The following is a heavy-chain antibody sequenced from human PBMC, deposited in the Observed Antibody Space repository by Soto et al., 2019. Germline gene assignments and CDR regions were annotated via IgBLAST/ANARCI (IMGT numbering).Heavy chain of an antibody. D-gene: IGHD4-4*01. CDR3: ATTVTTSYSDWYYYYGMDV. CDR1: GFTFSSYG. CDR2: MSYDGSNK. J-gene: IGHJ6*02. Sequence: QVQLVESGGGVVQPGRSLRLSCAASGFTFSSYGMHWVRQAPGKGLEWVAVMSYDGSNKYYADSVKGRFTISRDNSKNTLYLQMNSLRAEDTAVYYCATTVTTSYSDWYYYYGMDVWGQGTTVTVSS. V-gene: IGHV3-30*03.